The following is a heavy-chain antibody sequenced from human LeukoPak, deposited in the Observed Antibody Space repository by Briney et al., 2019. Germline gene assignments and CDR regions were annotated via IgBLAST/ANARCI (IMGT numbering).Heavy chain of an antibody. D-gene: IGHD3-22*01. CDR1: GFTFSSYS. V-gene: IGHV3-48*04. CDR3: ARVWSSGYTKDY. Sequence: GGSLRLSCAASGFTFSSYSIDWVRQAPGKGLEWLSFISSSSSTIYYADSVKGRFTISRDNAKNSVYLQMNSLRAEDTAVYYCARVWSSGYTKDYWGQGTLVTVSS. J-gene: IGHJ4*02. CDR2: ISSSSSTI.